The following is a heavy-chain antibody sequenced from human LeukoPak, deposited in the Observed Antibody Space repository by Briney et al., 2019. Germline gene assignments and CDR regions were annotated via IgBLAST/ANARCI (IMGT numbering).Heavy chain of an antibody. CDR3: ASPGTGEYFDY. V-gene: IGHV1-69*04. D-gene: IGHD7-27*01. Sequence: GASVKVSCKASGYTFTSYGISWVRQAPGQGLEWMGRIIPILGIANYAQKFQGRVTITADKSTSTAYMELSSLGSEDTAVYYCASPGTGEYFDYWGQGTLVTVSS. J-gene: IGHJ4*02. CDR1: GYTFTSYG. CDR2: IIPILGIA.